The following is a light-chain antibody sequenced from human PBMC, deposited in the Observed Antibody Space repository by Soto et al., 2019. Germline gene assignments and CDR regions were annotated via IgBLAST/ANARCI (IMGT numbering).Light chain of an antibody. CDR2: AAS. J-gene: IGKJ2*01. V-gene: IGKV3-20*01. CDR3: QQYGSSPYT. CDR1: QSVSSTY. Sequence: EIVLTQSPGTLSCSPGERATLSCRTSQSVSSTYLGWYQQKPGQAPRLVIYAASSRATGITDRFSGGGSGTDFTLTISRLEPEDVAVYYCQQYGSSPYTFGQGTQLEIK.